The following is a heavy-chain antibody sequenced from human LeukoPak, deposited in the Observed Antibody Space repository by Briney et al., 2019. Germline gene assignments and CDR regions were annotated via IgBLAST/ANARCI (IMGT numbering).Heavy chain of an antibody. CDR3: ARGDTYYYDSSGHGGFDY. J-gene: IGHJ4*02. D-gene: IGHD3-22*01. CDR2: IIPILGIA. V-gene: IGHV1-69*04. CDR1: GGTFSSYA. Sequence: GASVKVSCKASGGTFSSYAISWVRQAPGQGLEWMGRIIPILGIANYAQKFQGRVTITADKSTSTAYMELSSLRSEDTAVYYCARGDTYYYDSSGHGGFDYWGQGTLVTVSS.